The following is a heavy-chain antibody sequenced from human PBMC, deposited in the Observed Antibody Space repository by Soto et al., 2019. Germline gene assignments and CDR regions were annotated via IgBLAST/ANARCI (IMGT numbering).Heavy chain of an antibody. J-gene: IGHJ6*02. CDR2: IIPIFGTA. CDR3: AREGYCDYGYYYYGMDV. Sequence: QVQLVQSGAEVKKPGSSVKVSCKASGGTFSSYAISWVRQAPGQGLEWMGGIIPIFGTANYAQKFQGRVTITADESTSTAYMELSSLRSEDTAVYYCAREGYCDYGYYYYGMDVWGQGTTVTVSS. V-gene: IGHV1-69*12. CDR1: GGTFSSYA. D-gene: IGHD4-17*01.